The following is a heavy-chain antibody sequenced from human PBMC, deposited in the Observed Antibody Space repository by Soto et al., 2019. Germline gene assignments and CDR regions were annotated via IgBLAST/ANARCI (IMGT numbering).Heavy chain of an antibody. Sequence: PSETLSLTCTVSGGSVSTNSYSWGWIRQSPGRGLEWIGTIYSSENTYYNPSLLSRVTISVDTSKNQFSLKLSSVTAADTAVYYCARSYGSGNYYGVPSNWFDPRGKGILVTVSS. CDR2: IYSSENT. CDR1: GGSVSTNSYS. CDR3: ARSYGSGNYYGVPSNWFDP. V-gene: IGHV4-39*07. J-gene: IGHJ5*02. D-gene: IGHD3-10*01.